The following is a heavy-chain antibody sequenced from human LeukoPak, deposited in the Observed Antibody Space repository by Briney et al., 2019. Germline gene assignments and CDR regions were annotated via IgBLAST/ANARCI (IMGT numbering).Heavy chain of an antibody. CDR1: GFTVSSNY. CDR3: ARGGIGGFGYYYYGMDV. D-gene: IGHD1-26*01. Sequence: GGSLRLSCAASGFTVSSNYMSWVRQAPGKGLEWVSVIYSGGSTYYADSVKGRFTISRDNSKNTLYLQMNSLRAEDTAVYYCARGGIGGFGYYYYGMDVWGQGTTVTVSS. V-gene: IGHV3-53*01. J-gene: IGHJ6*02. CDR2: IYSGGST.